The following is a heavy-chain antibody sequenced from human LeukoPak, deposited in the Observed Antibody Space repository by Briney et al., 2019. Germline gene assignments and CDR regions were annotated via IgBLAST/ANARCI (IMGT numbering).Heavy chain of an antibody. CDR3: ARVPIAAPPLYYFDY. D-gene: IGHD6-6*01. Sequence: PSETLSLTCTVSGGSISSGSYYWSWIRQPAGEGLEWIGRIYTSGSTNYNPSLKSRVTISVDTSKNQFSLKLSSVTAADTAVYYCARVPIAAPPLYYFDYWGQGTLVTVSS. CDR2: IYTSGST. CDR1: GGSISSGSYY. V-gene: IGHV4-61*02. J-gene: IGHJ4*02.